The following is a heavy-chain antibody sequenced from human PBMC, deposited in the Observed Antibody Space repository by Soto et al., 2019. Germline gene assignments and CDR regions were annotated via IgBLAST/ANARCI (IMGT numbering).Heavy chain of an antibody. CDR3: ARGGGSAYHDHEFDY. CDR2: IYYRGTT. J-gene: IGHJ4*02. D-gene: IGHD6-19*01. CDR1: GVCTSNHY. V-gene: IGHV4-59*11. Sequence: SETLALTCSVYGVCTSNHYWTWIRKPPGQGPEWIGCIYYRGTTNYNASFNIRVTISVDTSKHQFSLKLTSVTTADTAVYYCARGGGSAYHDHEFDYWGQGILVTVS.